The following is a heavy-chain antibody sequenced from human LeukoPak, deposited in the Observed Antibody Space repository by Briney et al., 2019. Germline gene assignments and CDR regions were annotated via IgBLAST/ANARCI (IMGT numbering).Heavy chain of an antibody. Sequence: ASVKVSCKASGYTFTSYGISWVRQAPGQGLEWMGWISAYNGNTNYAQKLQGRVTMTTDTSTSTAYMELRSLRSDDTAVYYCARARGLMTHYPLNWFNPWGQGTLVTVSS. CDR3: ARARGLMTHYPLNWFNP. D-gene: IGHD3-16*01. V-gene: IGHV1-18*01. CDR1: GYTFTSYG. CDR2: ISAYNGNT. J-gene: IGHJ5*02.